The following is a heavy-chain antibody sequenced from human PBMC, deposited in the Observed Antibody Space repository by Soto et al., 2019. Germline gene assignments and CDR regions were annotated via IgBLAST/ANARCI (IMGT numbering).Heavy chain of an antibody. CDR3: SGCRGGACHQNYGMDV. J-gene: IGHJ6*02. Sequence: EVHLVESGGGLVKPGGSLRLSCAVSGFTFSSCTMNWVRPAPGKGLEWVSSISPSTSHIYYADSVKGRFTISRDNAKNALYLQRNSLRAEDKAVDYCSGCRGGACHQNYGMDVWGQGTTVTVSS. CDR1: GFTFSSCT. D-gene: IGHD2-15*01. CDR2: ISPSTSHI. V-gene: IGHV3-21*01.